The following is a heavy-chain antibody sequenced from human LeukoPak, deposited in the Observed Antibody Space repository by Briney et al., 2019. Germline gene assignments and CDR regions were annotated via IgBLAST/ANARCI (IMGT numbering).Heavy chain of an antibody. CDR3: ARDFDMGITPGDDFDF. J-gene: IGHJ4*02. CDR2: IKEDGSEK. Sequence: GGSLRLSCAASGFTFSNYWMSWVRQAPGKGLEWVANIKEDGSEKYYEDSVKGRFTISRDNARNTVFLQMNSLRAEDTAVYYCARDFDMGITPGDDFDFWGQGTLVTVSS. CDR1: GFTFSNYW. D-gene: IGHD3-9*01. V-gene: IGHV3-7*01.